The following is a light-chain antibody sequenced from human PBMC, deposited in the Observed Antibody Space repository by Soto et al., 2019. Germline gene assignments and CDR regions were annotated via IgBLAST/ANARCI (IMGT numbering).Light chain of an antibody. J-gene: IGKJ5*01. CDR1: QSIRSER. CDR2: DAS. CDR3: HEYDGEPIT. V-gene: IGKV3-20*01. Sequence: EIVLTQSPDTLSLSPGERATLSCRARQSIRSERLAWYQQKPGQAPRLVIFDASNRASGMPERFSGSGSGTDFTLTIARLEPEDCAVYYCHEYDGEPITFGIGTRLEIK.